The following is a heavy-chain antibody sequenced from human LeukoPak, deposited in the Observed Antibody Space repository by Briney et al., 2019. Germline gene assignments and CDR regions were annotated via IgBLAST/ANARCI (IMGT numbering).Heavy chain of an antibody. CDR1: GYTFTGCY. V-gene: IGHV1-2*02. CDR3: ARSLYYYYYMDV. Sequence: ASVKVSCKASGYTFTGCYMHWVRQAPGQGLEWMGWINPNSGGTNYAQKFQGRVTMTRDTSISTAYMELSRLRSDDTAVYYCARSLYYYYYMDVWGKGTTVTVSS. J-gene: IGHJ6*03. CDR2: INPNSGGT.